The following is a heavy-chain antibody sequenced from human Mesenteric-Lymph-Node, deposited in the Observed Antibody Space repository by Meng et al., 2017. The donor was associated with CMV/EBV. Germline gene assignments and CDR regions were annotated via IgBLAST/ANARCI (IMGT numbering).Heavy chain of an antibody. V-gene: IGHV3-7*01. CDR2: IKDDGSEQ. CDR1: GFSFGTYW. D-gene: IGHD2-2*01. Sequence: GESLKISCAASGFSFGTYWMSWVRQAPEKGLEYVATIKDDGSEQYYVDSVRGRFPISRDNAKNSLYLQMNSLRAEDTAVFYCARDHRVVPAAMPYYYYGMDVWGQGTTVTVSS. J-gene: IGHJ6*02. CDR3: ARDHRVVPAAMPYYYYGMDV.